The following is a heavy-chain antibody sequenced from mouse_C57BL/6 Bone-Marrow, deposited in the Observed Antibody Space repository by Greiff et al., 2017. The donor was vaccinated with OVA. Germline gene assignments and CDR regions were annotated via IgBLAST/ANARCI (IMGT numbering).Heavy chain of an antibody. CDR3: AVATTVVATDRYYLDY. CDR2: FHPYNDDT. CDR1: GYTFTTYP. D-gene: IGHD1-1*01. Sequence: VKLMESGAELVKPGASVKMSCKASGYTFTTYPIEWMKQNHGKSLEWIGNFHPYNDDTKYNEKFKGKATLTVEKSSSTVYLELSRLTSDDSAVYYCAVATTVVATDRYYLDYWGQGTTLTVSS. V-gene: IGHV1-47*01. J-gene: IGHJ2*01.